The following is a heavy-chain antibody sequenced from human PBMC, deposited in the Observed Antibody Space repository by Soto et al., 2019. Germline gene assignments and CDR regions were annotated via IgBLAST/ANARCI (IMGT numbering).Heavy chain of an antibody. Sequence: EVQLVQSGAEVKKPGTTVKISCKFSGYTFTDYFIHWIQQAPGRGLEWVGLVDPEDGKVEYAEKFQGRVTITADTSTDTAYMELNNLRSEDTAVYFCATIGASYNWFDPWGQGTLVTVSS. J-gene: IGHJ5*02. D-gene: IGHD3-3*01. CDR2: VDPEDGKV. CDR3: ATIGASYNWFDP. CDR1: GYTFTDYF. V-gene: IGHV1-69-2*01.